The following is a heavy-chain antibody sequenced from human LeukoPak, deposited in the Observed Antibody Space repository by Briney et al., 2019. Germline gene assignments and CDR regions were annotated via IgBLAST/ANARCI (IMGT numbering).Heavy chain of an antibody. Sequence: SGGSLRLSCAASGITVSSNYMSWVRQAPGKGLEWVSVIYSGGSTYYADSVKGRFTISRDNSKNTLYLQMNSPRAEDTAVYYCARGSRDAYGMFDPWGQGTLVTVSS. D-gene: IGHD5-24*01. CDR3: ARGSRDAYGMFDP. J-gene: IGHJ5*02. V-gene: IGHV3-66*01. CDR2: IYSGGST. CDR1: GITVSSNY.